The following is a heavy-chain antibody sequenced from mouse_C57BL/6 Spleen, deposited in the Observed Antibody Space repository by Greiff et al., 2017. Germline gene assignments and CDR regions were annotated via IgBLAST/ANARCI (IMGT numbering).Heavy chain of an antibody. CDR2: IYPGDGDT. Sequence: QVQLQQSGPELVKPGASVKISCKASGYAFSSSWMNWVKQRPGKGLEWIGRIYPGDGDTNYNGKFKGKATLTADKSSSTAYMQLSSLTSEDSAVYFCARYEYDGDMDGWGQGSSVTVS. D-gene: IGHD2-4*01. CDR1: GYAFSSSW. V-gene: IGHV1-82*01. CDR3: ARYEYDGDMDG. J-gene: IGHJ4*01.